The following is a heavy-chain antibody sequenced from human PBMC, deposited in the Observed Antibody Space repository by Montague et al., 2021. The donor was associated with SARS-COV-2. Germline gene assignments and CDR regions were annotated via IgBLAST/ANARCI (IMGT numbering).Heavy chain of an antibody. CDR3: ARETMTADAFDI. CDR2: FYSVGST. Sequence: SETLSLTCTVSGASVGSSDWGWIRQSPGKGLEWIGYFYSVGSTDYNSSLKSRATISRDTSKNQFSLKVRSVTAADTAVYYCARETMTADAFDIWGQGTLVTVSP. D-gene: IGHD1-14*01. J-gene: IGHJ3*02. V-gene: IGHV4-59*02. CDR1: GASVGSSD.